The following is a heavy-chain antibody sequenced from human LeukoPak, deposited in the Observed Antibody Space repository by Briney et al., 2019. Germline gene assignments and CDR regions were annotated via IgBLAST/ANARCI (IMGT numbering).Heavy chain of an antibody. CDR1: GDSITSRAYY. Sequence: SQTLSLTCTVSGDSITSRAYYWSWIRQHPGTGLEWIGYIYHSGSTYYNPSLMTRVTMSVDTSKNQFSLRLTSVTAADTAVYYCARDSFVRSSGWSPPAGMDVWGQGTTVTVSS. D-gene: IGHD6-19*01. CDR2: IYHSGST. J-gene: IGHJ6*02. V-gene: IGHV4-31*03. CDR3: ARDSFVRSSGWSPPAGMDV.